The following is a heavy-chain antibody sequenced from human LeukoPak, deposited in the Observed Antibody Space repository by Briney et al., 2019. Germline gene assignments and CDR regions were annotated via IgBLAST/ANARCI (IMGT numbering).Heavy chain of an antibody. CDR3: AAIVVVIRSSDAFDI. Sequence: PGGSLRLSCAASGFTFSSYAMSWVRQAPGKRLEWVSAISGSGGSTYYADSVKGRFTISRDNSKNTLYLQMNSLRAEDTAVYYCAAIVVVIRSSDAFDIWGQGTMVTVSS. D-gene: IGHD3-22*01. CDR1: GFTFSSYA. CDR2: ISGSGGST. V-gene: IGHV3-23*01. J-gene: IGHJ3*02.